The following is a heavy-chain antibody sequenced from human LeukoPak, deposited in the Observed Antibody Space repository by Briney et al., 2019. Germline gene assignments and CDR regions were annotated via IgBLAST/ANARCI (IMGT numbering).Heavy chain of an antibody. CDR3: ARDGITCTRDY. V-gene: IGHV3-7*01. CDR1: GFIFRSYW. CDR2: IDEHGFKT. Sequence: GGSLRLSCAASGFIFRSYWMVWVRQAPGKGLEWVASIDEHGFKTYYAASVTGRFTVSKDTAKNSLDLQMNSLRAEDTAVYYCARDGITCTRDYWGQGALVTVSS. D-gene: IGHD1-7*01. J-gene: IGHJ4*02.